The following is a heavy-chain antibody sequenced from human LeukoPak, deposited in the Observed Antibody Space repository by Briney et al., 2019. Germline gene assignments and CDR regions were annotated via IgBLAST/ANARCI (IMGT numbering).Heavy chain of an antibody. J-gene: IGHJ3*02. Sequence: GGSLRLSCAASGFTFSRYEMNWVRQAPGKGLEWVSYISRSGDTIYFADSVKGRFTISRDNAKNSLYLQMNSLRAEDTAVYYCARRRGEPDAFDIWGQGTMVTVSS. CDR3: ARRRGEPDAFDI. CDR1: GFTFSRYE. CDR2: ISRSGDTI. D-gene: IGHD3-16*01. V-gene: IGHV3-48*03.